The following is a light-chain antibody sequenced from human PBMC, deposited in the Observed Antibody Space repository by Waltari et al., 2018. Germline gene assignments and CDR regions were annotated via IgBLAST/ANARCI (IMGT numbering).Light chain of an antibody. Sequence: DIQMTQTPPSLSASVGDRVTITCRASQGIRDALVWYQQKPGKAPKVLLFAASRLGSGVPSRFSGSGSGTDFTLTISSLQPEDFATYYCQHYDSSPRFGQGTKVEI. V-gene: IGKV1-NL1*01. CDR1: QGIRDA. J-gene: IGKJ1*01. CDR2: AAS. CDR3: QHYDSSPR.